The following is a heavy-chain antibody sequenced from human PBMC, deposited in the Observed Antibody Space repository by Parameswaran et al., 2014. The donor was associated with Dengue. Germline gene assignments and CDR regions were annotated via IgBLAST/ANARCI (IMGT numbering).Heavy chain of an antibody. Sequence: WVRQAPGQGLEWMGWMNPNSGNTGYAQKFQGRVTMTRNTSISTAYMELSSLRSEDTAVYYCARGVFWRWLQIIAGGYYFDYWGQGTLVTVSS. J-gene: IGHJ4*02. CDR2: MNPNSGNT. V-gene: IGHV1-8*01. D-gene: IGHD5-24*01. CDR3: ARGVFWRWLQIIAGGYYFDY.